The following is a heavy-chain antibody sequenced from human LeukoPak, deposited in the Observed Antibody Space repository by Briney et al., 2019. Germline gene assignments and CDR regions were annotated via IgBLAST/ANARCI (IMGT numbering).Heavy chain of an antibody. D-gene: IGHD3-22*01. CDR3: AIMHGYYDGSGYWVQ. J-gene: IGHJ4*02. CDR1: GFTFGSYA. V-gene: IGHV3-23*01. Sequence: GGSLRLSCAASGFTFGSYAMSWVRQAPGKGLEWVSFISPSGDRTSNADSVEGRLTISRDNPRNTLYLQMNSLRDEDTAVYYCAIMHGYYDGSGYWVQWGQGTLVTVSS. CDR2: ISPSGDRT.